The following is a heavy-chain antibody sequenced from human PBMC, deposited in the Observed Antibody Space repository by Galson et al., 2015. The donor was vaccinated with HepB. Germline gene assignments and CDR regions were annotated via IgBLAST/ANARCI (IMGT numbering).Heavy chain of an antibody. D-gene: IGHD5-18*01. CDR3: AKGYGLFDY. CDR2: ISGNGDST. J-gene: IGHJ4*02. CDR1: GFAFDTHA. Sequence: SLRLSCAASGFAFDTHAMSWVRQAPGRGLEWISGISGNGDSTFYADSVKGRVTVSRDNSSNMLYLQMNSLRAEDAGLYFCAKGYGLFDYGGQGILVTVSP. V-gene: IGHV3-23*01.